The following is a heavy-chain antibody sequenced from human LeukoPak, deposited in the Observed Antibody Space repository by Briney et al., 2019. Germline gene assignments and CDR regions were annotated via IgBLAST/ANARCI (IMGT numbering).Heavy chain of an antibody. CDR3: ARGLVRYYYGSGSYSTYFDY. J-gene: IGHJ4*02. Sequence: SETLSLTCAVYGGSFSGYYWSWIRQPPGKGLEWIGEINHSGSTNYNPSLKSRLTISVDTSKNQFSMKLSSVTAADTAVYYCARGLVRYYYGSGSYSTYFDYWGQGTLVTVSS. CDR1: GGSFSGYY. D-gene: IGHD3-10*01. CDR2: INHSGST. V-gene: IGHV4-34*01.